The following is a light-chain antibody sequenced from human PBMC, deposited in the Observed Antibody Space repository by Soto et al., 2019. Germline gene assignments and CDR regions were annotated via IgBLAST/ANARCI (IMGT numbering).Light chain of an antibody. V-gene: IGLV1-51*01. CDR1: SSNIGSHY. CDR2: DNN. J-gene: IGLJ1*01. CDR3: AKWDTSLSGYL. Sequence: QSVLTQPPSVSAAPGQKVTISCSGSSSNIGSHYVSWYQQLPGTAPNILIYDNNKRPSGIPDRFSGSKSGTSATLDITGLQNGEEADYYCAKWDTSLSGYLFATGTKVTVL.